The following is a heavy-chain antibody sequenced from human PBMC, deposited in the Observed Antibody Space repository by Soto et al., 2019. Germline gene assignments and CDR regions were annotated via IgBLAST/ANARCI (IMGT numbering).Heavy chain of an antibody. CDR1: GVTVSSNY. CDR3: ARHGYNYGGGYFDY. CDR2: IYSGGST. Sequence: EVQLVESGGGLVQPGGSLRLSCAASGVTVSSNYMSWVRQAPGKGLEWVSVIYSGGSTYYADSVKGRFTISRDNSKNTLYLQMNSLRAEDTAVYYWARHGYNYGGGYFDYWGEGTLVTLSS. D-gene: IGHD5-18*01. V-gene: IGHV3-66*04. J-gene: IGHJ4*02.